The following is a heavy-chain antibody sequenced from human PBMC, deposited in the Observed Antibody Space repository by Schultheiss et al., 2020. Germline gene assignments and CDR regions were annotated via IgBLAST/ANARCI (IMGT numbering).Heavy chain of an antibody. Sequence: SETLSLTCAVYGGSFSGYYWSWIRQPPGKGLEWIGSIYYSGSTNYNPSLKSRVTISVDTSKNQFSLKLSSVTAADTAVYYCARSSDGKVRLNYYYMDVWGKGTTVTVSS. CDR2: IYYSGST. CDR3: ARSSDGKVRLNYYYMDV. V-gene: IGHV4-34*01. J-gene: IGHJ6*03. D-gene: IGHD6-13*01. CDR1: GGSFSGYY.